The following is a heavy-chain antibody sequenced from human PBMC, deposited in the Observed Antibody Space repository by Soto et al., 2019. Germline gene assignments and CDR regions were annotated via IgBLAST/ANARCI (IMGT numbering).Heavy chain of an antibody. CDR3: STVGCITAAGTPFDH. Sequence: EVQLVESGGGLVKPGGSLRLSCAASDLTFSNTWMNWVRQAPGKGLEWVGRIKSKIDGGTIAYAAPVKGRFTISRDDSYSTLFLQMNILRREETALYFCSTVGCITAAGTPFDHWGQGTLGIVSS. CDR2: IKSKIDGGTI. CDR1: DLTFSNTW. D-gene: IGHD6-13*01. V-gene: IGHV3-15*07. J-gene: IGHJ4*02.